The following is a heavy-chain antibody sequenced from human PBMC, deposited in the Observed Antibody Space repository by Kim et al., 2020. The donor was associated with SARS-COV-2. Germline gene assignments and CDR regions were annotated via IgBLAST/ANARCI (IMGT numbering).Heavy chain of an antibody. V-gene: IGHV3-53*04. CDR2: IYSGGST. J-gene: IGHJ6*02. Sequence: GGSLRLSCAASGFTVSSNYMSWVRQAPGKGLEWVSVIYSGGSTYYADSVKGRFTISRHNSKNTLYLQMNSLRAEDTAVYYCARVFGFGEPSARGYYYYYYGMDVWGQGTTVTVSS. CDR1: GFTVSSNY. D-gene: IGHD3-10*01. CDR3: ARVFGFGEPSARGYYYYYYGMDV.